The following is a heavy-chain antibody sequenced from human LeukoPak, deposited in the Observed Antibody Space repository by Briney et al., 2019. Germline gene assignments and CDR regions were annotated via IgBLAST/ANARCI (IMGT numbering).Heavy chain of an antibody. CDR2: VYPGDSDT. V-gene: IGHV5-51*01. Sequence: GESPKISCKGSGYSFTSYWIGWVRQMPGKGLEWMGIVYPGDSDTRYSPSFQGQVTISADKSISIAYLQWSSLKASDTAMYYCARHSDYVWGSYRPIRYWGQGTLVTVSS. J-gene: IGHJ4*02. CDR1: GYSFTSYW. D-gene: IGHD3-16*02. CDR3: ARHSDYVWGSYRPIRY.